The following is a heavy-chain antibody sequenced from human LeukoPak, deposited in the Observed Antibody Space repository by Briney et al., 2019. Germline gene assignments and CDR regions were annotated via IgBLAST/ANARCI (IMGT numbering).Heavy chain of an antibody. Sequence: GGSLGLSCAASGFTFSIYGMNWVRQAPGKGLEWVSYISSSGSTIYYADSVKGRFTISRDNAKNSLYLQMNSLRAEDTAVYYCAELGITMIGGVWGKGTTVTISS. CDR3: AELGITMIGGV. CDR2: ISSSGSTI. D-gene: IGHD3-10*02. J-gene: IGHJ6*04. V-gene: IGHV3-48*04. CDR1: GFTFSIYG.